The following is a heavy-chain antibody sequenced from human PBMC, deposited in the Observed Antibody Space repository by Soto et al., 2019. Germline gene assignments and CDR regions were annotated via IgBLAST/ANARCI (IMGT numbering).Heavy chain of an antibody. CDR2: IKQDGSEK. CDR3: ARDLHDYGDLFDY. CDR1: GFTFSSYW. Sequence: GGSLRLSCAASGFTFSSYWMSWVRQAPGKGLEWVANIKQDGSEKYYVDSVKGRFTISRDNAKNSLYLQMNSLRAEDTAVYYCARDLHDYGDLFDYWCQGTLVTVSS. D-gene: IGHD4-17*01. J-gene: IGHJ4*02. V-gene: IGHV3-7*01.